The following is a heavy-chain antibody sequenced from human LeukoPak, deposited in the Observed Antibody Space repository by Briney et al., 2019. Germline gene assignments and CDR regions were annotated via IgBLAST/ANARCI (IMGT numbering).Heavy chain of an antibody. V-gene: IGHV1-18*01. J-gene: IGHJ6*02. CDR2: ISAYNGNT. CDR3: ARDPSEYCSGGSCYSVDYYGMDV. Sequence: ASVKVSCKASGYTFTSYGISWVRQAPGQGLEWMGWISAYNGNTNYAQKLQGRVTMTTDTSTSTAYMELRSLRSDDTAVYYCARDPSEYCSGGSCYSVDYYGMDVWGQGTTVTVSS. CDR1: GYTFTSYG. D-gene: IGHD2-15*01.